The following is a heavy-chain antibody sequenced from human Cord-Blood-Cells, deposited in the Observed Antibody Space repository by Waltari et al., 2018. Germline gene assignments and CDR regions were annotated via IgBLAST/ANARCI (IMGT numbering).Heavy chain of an antibody. Sequence: QVQLQQWGAGLLKPSETLSLTCAVYGGSFSGYYWSWIRQPPGKGLAWIGEINHSGSTNYNPSLKSRVTISVDTSKNQFSLKLSSVTAADTAVYYCASAFDWLLPYGMDVWGQGTTVTVSS. V-gene: IGHV4-34*01. CDR3: ASAFDWLLPYGMDV. D-gene: IGHD3-9*01. CDR1: GGSFSGYY. CDR2: INHSGST. J-gene: IGHJ6*02.